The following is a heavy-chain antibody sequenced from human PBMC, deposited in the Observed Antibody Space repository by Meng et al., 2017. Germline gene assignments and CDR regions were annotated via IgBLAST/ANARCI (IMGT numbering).Heavy chain of an antibody. CDR1: GGSISSSSYY. D-gene: IGHD6-13*01. CDR2: IYYSGST. V-gene: IGHV4-39*07. Sequence: GSLRLSCTVSGGSISSSSYYWGWIRQPPGKGLEWIGSIYYSGSTYYNPSLKSRVTISVDTSKNQFSLKLSSVTAADTAVYYCARGAWQQLRCLDYWGQGTLVTVSS. CDR3: ARGAWQQLRCLDY. J-gene: IGHJ4*02.